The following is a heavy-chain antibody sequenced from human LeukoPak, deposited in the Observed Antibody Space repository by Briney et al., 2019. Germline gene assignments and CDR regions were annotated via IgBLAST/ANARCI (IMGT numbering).Heavy chain of an antibody. Sequence: GGSLRLSCAASGFTVSSNYMSWVRQAPGKGLEWVAVISYDGSNKYYADSVKGRFTISRDNSKNTLYLQMNSLRAEDTAVYYCAKDSSNIAAAGMAYYYYYMDVWGKGTTVTVSS. D-gene: IGHD6-13*01. CDR2: ISYDGSNK. V-gene: IGHV3-30*18. CDR1: GFTVSSNY. CDR3: AKDSSNIAAAGMAYYYYYMDV. J-gene: IGHJ6*03.